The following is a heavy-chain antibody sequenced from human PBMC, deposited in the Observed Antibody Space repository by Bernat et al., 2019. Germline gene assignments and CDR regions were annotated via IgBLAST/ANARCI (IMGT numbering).Heavy chain of an antibody. CDR2: IYYSGST. V-gene: IGHV4-30-4*01. Sequence: VQLQESGPGLVKPSQTLSLTCTVSGGSISSGDYYWSWIRQPPGKGLECIGYIYYSGSTYYNPSLKSRVTISVDTSKNQFSLKLSSVTAADTAVYYCARGDDSSGYYAAIDYWGQGTLVTVSS. CDR1: GGSISSGDYY. D-gene: IGHD3-22*01. J-gene: IGHJ4*02. CDR3: ARGDDSSGYYAAIDY.